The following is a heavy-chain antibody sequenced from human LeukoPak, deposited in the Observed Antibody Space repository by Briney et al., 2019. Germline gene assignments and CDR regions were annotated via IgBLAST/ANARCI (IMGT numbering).Heavy chain of an antibody. Sequence: GGSLRLSCAASGFTFSNYGMSWVRQAPGKGLEWVSGISDTGGTTHYADSVKGRFTISRDNAKNSLYLQMNSLRAEDTAVYYCARGMGEQWLEINWFDPWGQGTLVTVSS. CDR1: GFTFSNYG. V-gene: IGHV3-23*01. CDR3: ARGMGEQWLEINWFDP. CDR2: ISDTGGTT. D-gene: IGHD6-19*01. J-gene: IGHJ5*02.